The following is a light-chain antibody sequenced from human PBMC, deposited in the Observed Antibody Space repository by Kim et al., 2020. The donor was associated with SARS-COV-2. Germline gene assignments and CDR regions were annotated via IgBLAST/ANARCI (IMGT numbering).Light chain of an antibody. Sequence: RGNNSCTGRSSNIGAGYDVHWYQQLPGTGPKLLIYGNSNRPSGVPDRFSGAKSGTSASLAITGLQAEDEADYYCQSYDSSLSGWVFGGGTKLTVL. CDR2: GNS. CDR3: QSYDSSLSGWV. J-gene: IGLJ3*02. V-gene: IGLV1-40*01. CDR1: SSNIGAGYD.